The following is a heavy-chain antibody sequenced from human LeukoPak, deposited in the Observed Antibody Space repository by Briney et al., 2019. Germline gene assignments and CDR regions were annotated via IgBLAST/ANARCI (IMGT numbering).Heavy chain of an antibody. CDR3: ARGRGWGILDS. Sequence: ASVKVSCKTSGYPFTSYDIHWVRQAAGHGLEWMSWMTPDSEKRAYAQKFQGRVTMTTNTSIDTAYMELSSLTFDDTAIYYCARGRGWGILDSWGQGHLVTVSS. V-gene: IGHV1-8*01. CDR1: GYPFTSYD. CDR2: MTPDSEKR. D-gene: IGHD6-19*01. J-gene: IGHJ4*02.